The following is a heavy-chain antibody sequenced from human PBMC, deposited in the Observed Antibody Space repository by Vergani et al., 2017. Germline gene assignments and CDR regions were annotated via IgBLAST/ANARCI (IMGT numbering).Heavy chain of an antibody. CDR2: IWYDGSNK. J-gene: IGHJ4*02. V-gene: IGHV3-33*01. CDR3: ARDEGYYDSSRFDY. Sequence: QVQLVESGGGVVQPGRSLRLSCAASGFTFSSYGMHWVRQAPGKGLEWVAVIWYDGSNKYYADSVKGRFTNSRDNSKNTLYLQMNSLRAEDTAVYYCARDEGYYDSSRFDYWGQGTLVTVSS. CDR1: GFTFSSYG. D-gene: IGHD3-22*01.